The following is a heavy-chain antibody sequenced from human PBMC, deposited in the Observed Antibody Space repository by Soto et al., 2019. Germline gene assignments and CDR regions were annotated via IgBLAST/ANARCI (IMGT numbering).Heavy chain of an antibody. CDR3: TRKTPPTGMEV. CDR2: IGSGGDT. Sequence: EVQLVESGGGLVQPGGSLRLCYAASRFTLSSYDIHWVRQATGEGLAWVSGIGSGGDTHYADSVKGRFIISREDGKNSLYLQMNNLRVGDTAVYYCTRKTPPTGMEVWGQGATVTVSS. J-gene: IGHJ6*02. D-gene: IGHD3-9*01. V-gene: IGHV3-13*01. CDR1: RFTLSSYD.